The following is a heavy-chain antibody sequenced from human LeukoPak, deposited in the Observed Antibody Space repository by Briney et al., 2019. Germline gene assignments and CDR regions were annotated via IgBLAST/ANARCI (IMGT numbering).Heavy chain of an antibody. V-gene: IGHV4-59*01. CDR1: GGSINSYC. D-gene: IGHD1-26*01. CDR3: ARLFHPALSGNYPFDY. Sequence: KPSETLSLTCTVSGGSINSYCWSWIRQPPGKGLEWIAYIYYSGSTSYNPSLKSRVTISVDTSKNQFSLKLNSVTAADTAMYYCARLFHPALSGNYPFDYWGQGTLVTVSS. CDR2: IYYSGST. J-gene: IGHJ4*02.